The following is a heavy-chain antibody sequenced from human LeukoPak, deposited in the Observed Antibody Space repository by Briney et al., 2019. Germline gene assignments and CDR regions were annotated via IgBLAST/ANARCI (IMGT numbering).Heavy chain of an antibody. CDR1: GYTFTGYY. V-gene: IGHV1-2*02. CDR3: ARDKVAATLYYYYGMDV. Sequence: ASVKVSCKASGYTFTGYYMHWVRQAPGQGLEWMGWINPNSGGTNYAQKFQGRVTMTRDTSISTAYKELSRLRSDDTAVYYCARDKVAATLYYYYGMDVWGQGTTVTVSS. CDR2: INPNSGGT. J-gene: IGHJ6*02. D-gene: IGHD2-15*01.